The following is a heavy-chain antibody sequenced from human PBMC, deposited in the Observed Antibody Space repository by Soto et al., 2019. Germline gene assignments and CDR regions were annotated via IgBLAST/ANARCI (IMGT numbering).Heavy chain of an antibody. CDR1: GFTFSSYS. CDR2: FSTGGDGGTT. CDR3: AKKVNSGPGSQFFDY. V-gene: IGHV3-23*01. Sequence: LRLSFAASGFTFSSYSMSWVRQAPGKGLEWVSGFSTGGDGGTTYYADSVKGRFTISRDNSKNTLFLQMNSLRAEDTAIYYCAKKVNSGPGSQFFDYWGQGTLVTVSS. J-gene: IGHJ4*02. D-gene: IGHD3-10*01.